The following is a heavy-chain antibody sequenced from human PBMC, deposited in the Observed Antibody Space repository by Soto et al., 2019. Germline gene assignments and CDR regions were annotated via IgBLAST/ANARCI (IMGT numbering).Heavy chain of an antibody. CDR1: GGTFSSYT. CDR2: IIPILGIA. D-gene: IGHD5-18*01. CDR3: ASSIRQYSYGPTHFVY. V-gene: IGHV1-69*02. J-gene: IGHJ4*02. Sequence: QVQLVQSGAEVKKPGSSVKVSCKASGGTFSSYTISWVRQAPGQGLEWMGRIIPILGIANYAQKFQGRVTITADKSTSTAYMELSSLRSEDTAVYYCASSIRQYSYGPTHFVYWGQGTLVTVSS.